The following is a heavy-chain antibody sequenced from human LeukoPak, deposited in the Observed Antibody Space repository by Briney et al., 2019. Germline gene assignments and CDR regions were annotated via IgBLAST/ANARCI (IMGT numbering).Heavy chain of an antibody. CDR3: ARDFRDGYTSYFDY. CDR2: ITDSGVST. V-gene: IGHV3-23*01. D-gene: IGHD5-24*01. Sequence: HAGGSLRLSCTASGFPSGFSFSTSTMSWVRQAPGKGLEWVSGITDSGVSTYYADSVKGRFTISRDNSKNTLYLQMNSLRAEDTAVYYCARDFRDGYTSYFDYWGQGTLVTVSS. J-gene: IGHJ4*02. CDR1: GFSFSTST.